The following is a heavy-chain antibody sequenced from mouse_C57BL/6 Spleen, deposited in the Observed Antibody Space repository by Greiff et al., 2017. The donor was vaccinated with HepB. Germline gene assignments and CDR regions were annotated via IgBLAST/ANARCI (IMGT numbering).Heavy chain of an antibody. CDR1: GSTFTDYE. J-gene: IGHJ3*01. CDR2: IDPETGGT. Sequence: QVQLQQSGAELVRPGASVTLSSRASGSTFTDYEMPWVKQTPVHGLEWIGAIDPETGGTAYNQKFKGKAILTADKSSSTAYMELRSLTSEDSAVYYCTRPLFAYWGQGTLVTVSA. CDR3: TRPLFAY. V-gene: IGHV1-15*01.